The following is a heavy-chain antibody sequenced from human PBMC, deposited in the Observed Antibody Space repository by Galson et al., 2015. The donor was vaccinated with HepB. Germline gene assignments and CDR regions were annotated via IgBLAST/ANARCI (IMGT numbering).Heavy chain of an antibody. J-gene: IGHJ4*02. V-gene: IGHV4-61*01. Sequence: LSLTCTVSGGSVSSGSYYWSWIRQPPGKGLEWIGYIYYSGSTNYNPSLKSRVTISVDTSKNQFSLKLSSVTAADTAVYYCARVNWAVAAAFDYWGQGTLVTVSS. CDR3: ARVNWAVAAAFDY. CDR2: IYYSGST. D-gene: IGHD6-19*01. CDR1: GGSVSSGSYY.